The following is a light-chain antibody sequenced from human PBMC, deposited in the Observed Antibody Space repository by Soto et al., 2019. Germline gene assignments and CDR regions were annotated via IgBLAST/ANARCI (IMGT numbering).Light chain of an antibody. Sequence: EIVMTQSPATLSVSPGGRATLSCRASQSISGTLAWYQQKPGQAPRLLLYRTFNRATGIPDRFSGSGSGTDFTLTISRLEPEDFAVYFCQQFSRPPLTFGGGTKVEI. CDR3: QQFSRPPLT. CDR1: QSISGT. V-gene: IGKV3-20*01. CDR2: RTF. J-gene: IGKJ4*01.